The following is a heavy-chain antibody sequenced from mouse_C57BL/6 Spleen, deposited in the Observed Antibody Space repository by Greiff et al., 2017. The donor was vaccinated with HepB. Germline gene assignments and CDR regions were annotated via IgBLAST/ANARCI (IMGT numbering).Heavy chain of an antibody. CDR2: INYDGSST. D-gene: IGHD2-4*01. CDR1: GFTFSDYY. CDR3: AREGDYGFAY. V-gene: IGHV5-16*01. J-gene: IGHJ3*01. Sequence: EVHLVESEGGLVQPGRSMKLSCTASGFTFSDYYMAWVRQVPEKGLEWVANINYDGSSTYYLDSLKSRFIISRDNAKNILYLQMSSLKSEDTATYYCAREGDYGFAYWGQGTLVTVSA.